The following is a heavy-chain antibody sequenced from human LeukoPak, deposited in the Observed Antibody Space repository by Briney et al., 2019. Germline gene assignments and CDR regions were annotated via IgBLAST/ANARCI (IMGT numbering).Heavy chain of an antibody. CDR2: INTDGSST. CDR1: GFTFSSYW. CDR3: ARSDNYYYYMDV. V-gene: IGHV3-74*01. Sequence: PGGSLRLSCAASGFTFSSYWMHWVRQAPGKGLVWVSRINTDGSSTSYADSVKGRFTISRDNAKNTLYLQMNSLRAEDTAVYYCARSDNYYYYMDVWGKGTTVTVSS. J-gene: IGHJ6*03.